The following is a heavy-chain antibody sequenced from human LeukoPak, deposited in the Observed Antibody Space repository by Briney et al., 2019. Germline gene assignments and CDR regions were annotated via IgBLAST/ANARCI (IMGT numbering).Heavy chain of an antibody. Sequence: PGGSLRLSCAASGFTFSSYAMNWVRQAPGKGLEWVSGISASGGSTNYADSVKGRFTISRDNSNNTLYLQMNSLRAEDTALYYCAKDARRDSYSFDYWGQGNLVTVSS. V-gene: IGHV3-23*01. CDR2: ISASGGST. CDR3: AKDARRDSYSFDY. CDR1: GFTFSSYA. D-gene: IGHD5-24*01. J-gene: IGHJ4*02.